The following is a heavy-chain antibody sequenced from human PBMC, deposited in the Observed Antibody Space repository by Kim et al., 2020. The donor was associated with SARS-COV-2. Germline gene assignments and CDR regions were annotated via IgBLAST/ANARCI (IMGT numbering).Heavy chain of an antibody. CDR1: GYTFTSYG. V-gene: IGHV1-18*04. CDR3: ARDLQQLVHILFDY. D-gene: IGHD6-13*01. J-gene: IGHJ4*02. Sequence: ASVKVSCKASGYTFTSYGISWVRQAPGQGLEWMGWISAYNGNTNYAQKLQGRVTMTTDTSTSTAYMELRSLRSDDTAVYYCARDLQQLVHILFDYWGQGTPVTVSS. CDR2: ISAYNGNT.